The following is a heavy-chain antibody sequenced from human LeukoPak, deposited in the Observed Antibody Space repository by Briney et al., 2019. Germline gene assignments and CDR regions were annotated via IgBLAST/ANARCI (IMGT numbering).Heavy chain of an antibody. CDR3: ARKSGDWYGLEDY. CDR2: ISGSGGST. Sequence: GGSVRLSCAASGFTFSSYAMSWVRQAPGKGLEWVSGISGSGGSTHYADSVRGRFTISRDNSKNTLYLQMSSLRVEDTAVFYCARKSGDWYGLEDYWGQGTLVTVSS. V-gene: IGHV3-23*01. J-gene: IGHJ4*02. CDR1: GFTFSSYA. D-gene: IGHD3-9*01.